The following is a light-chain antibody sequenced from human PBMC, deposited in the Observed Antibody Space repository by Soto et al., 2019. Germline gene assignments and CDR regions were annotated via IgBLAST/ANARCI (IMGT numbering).Light chain of an antibody. CDR3: QQYNSYWT. Sequence: DIQMTLSPSTLSASVGDRVTMACRASQSISSWLAWYQQKPGKAPKLLICKACTLESGVPSRFSGSGSGTEFTLTISSLQPDDFGTYYCQQYNSYWTFGQGTKVDIK. CDR1: QSISSW. V-gene: IGKV1-5*03. CDR2: KAC. J-gene: IGKJ1*01.